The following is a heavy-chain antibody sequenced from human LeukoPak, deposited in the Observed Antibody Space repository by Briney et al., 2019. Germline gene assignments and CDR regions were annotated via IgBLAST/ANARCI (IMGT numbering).Heavy chain of an antibody. V-gene: IGHV1-46*01. CDR2: INPTNGGT. CDR1: GYSFTNYY. D-gene: IGHD6-19*01. CDR3: ARETDIAVAANYFDY. Sequence: ASVKVSCKASGYSFTNYYIHWVRQAPGQGPEWMGIINPTNGGTTYAPKFQGRVTMTKDTSTSTVYMVLSRLGSADTALYYCARETDIAVAANYFDYWSQETLVTVSS. J-gene: IGHJ4*02.